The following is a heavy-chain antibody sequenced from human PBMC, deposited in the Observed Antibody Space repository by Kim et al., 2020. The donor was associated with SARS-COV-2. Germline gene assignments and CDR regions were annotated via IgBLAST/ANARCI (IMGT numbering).Heavy chain of an antibody. D-gene: IGHD6-13*01. J-gene: IGHJ6*03. Sequence: SETLSLTCTVSGGSISSYYWSWIRQPAGKGLEWIGRIYTSGSTNYNPSLKSRVTMSVDTSKNQFSLKLSSVTAADTAVYYCARGIAAAGRKIDYYYMDVWGKGTTVTVSS. CDR2: IYTSGST. V-gene: IGHV4-4*07. CDR3: ARGIAAAGRKIDYYYMDV. CDR1: GGSISSYY.